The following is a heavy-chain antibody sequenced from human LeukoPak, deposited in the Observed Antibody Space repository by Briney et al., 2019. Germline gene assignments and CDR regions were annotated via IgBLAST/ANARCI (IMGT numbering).Heavy chain of an antibody. Sequence: SVKVSCKASGGTFSSYAISWVRQAPGQGLEWMGGIIPIFGTANYAQKFQGRVTVTTDESTSTAYMELSSLRSEDTAVYYCARDTGIAAAGTGYWGQGTLVTVSS. CDR1: GGTFSSYA. CDR2: IIPIFGTA. D-gene: IGHD6-13*01. V-gene: IGHV1-69*05. J-gene: IGHJ4*02. CDR3: ARDTGIAAAGTGY.